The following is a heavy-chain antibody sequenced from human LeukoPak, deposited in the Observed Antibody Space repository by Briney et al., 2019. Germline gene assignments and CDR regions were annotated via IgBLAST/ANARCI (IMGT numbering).Heavy chain of an antibody. D-gene: IGHD6-19*01. CDR1: GFTFSSYA. CDR2: MTGSGGAT. Sequence: GGSLRLSCAASGFTFSSYAMTWVRQAPGKGLQWVSAMTGSGGATYYADSVKGRFTISRDNSINTLFLQMNNLRAEDTAIYYCARDSSGWYPPGYVMDVWGQGTTVTVSS. V-gene: IGHV3-23*01. J-gene: IGHJ6*02. CDR3: ARDSSGWYPPGYVMDV.